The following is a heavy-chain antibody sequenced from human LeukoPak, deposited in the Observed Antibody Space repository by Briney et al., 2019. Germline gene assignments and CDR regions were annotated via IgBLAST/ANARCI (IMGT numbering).Heavy chain of an antibody. V-gene: IGHV3-64*02. CDR3: ARELGGTKTGGFDI. D-gene: IGHD1-14*01. Sequence: PGGSLRLSCAASGFIFSYLDMHWVRQAPGKGLEFVSSIGAAGAHTFYADSVKGRFTISRDNFQSTMYLQMDGLRPEDSAVYYCARELGGTKTGGFDIWGQGTVVTVSS. CDR2: IGAAGAHT. CDR1: GFIFSYLD. J-gene: IGHJ3*02.